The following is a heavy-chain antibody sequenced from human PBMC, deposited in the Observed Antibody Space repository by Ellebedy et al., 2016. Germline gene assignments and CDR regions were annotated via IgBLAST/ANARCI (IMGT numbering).Heavy chain of an antibody. CDR3: ARATVGPREAAGLDY. J-gene: IGHJ4*02. D-gene: IGHD6-13*01. CDR1: GFTFSSYA. CDR2: TPSDGSNK. Sequence: GGSLRLSCAGSGFTFSSYAMHWVRQAPGKGLEWVAITPSDGSNKYYADSVKGRFTVSRDNSENTLYRQMNSLRAEDTAVYYCARATVGPREAAGLDYWGQGTLVTVSS. V-gene: IGHV3-30*04.